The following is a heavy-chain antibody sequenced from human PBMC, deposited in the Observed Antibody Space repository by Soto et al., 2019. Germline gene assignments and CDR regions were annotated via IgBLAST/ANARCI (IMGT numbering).Heavy chain of an antibody. CDR3: AREVGYCDGSTCLSSLYFDF. J-gene: IGHJ4*02. V-gene: IGHV4-31*03. D-gene: IGHD2-15*01. Sequence: SETLSLTCTVSGGSVRRGAYYWSWVRQHPGKGLEWIGYIYSSGSTYYNPSLKSRVTISVDASRNQFSLKLNSVTASDTAVYYCAREVGYCDGSTCLSSLYFDFWGQGTLVTVSS. CDR1: GGSVRRGAYY. CDR2: IYSSGST.